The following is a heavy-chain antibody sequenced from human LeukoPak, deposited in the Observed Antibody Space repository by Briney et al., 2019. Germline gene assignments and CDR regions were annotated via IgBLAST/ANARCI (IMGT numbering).Heavy chain of an antibody. CDR3: ATGPFNHWGRGEDY. D-gene: IGHD7-27*01. J-gene: IGHJ4*02. CDR1: GYTLTELS. CDR2: FDPEDGET. V-gene: IGHV1-24*01. Sequence: GASVTVSCKVSGYTLTELSMHWVRQAPGKGLEWMGGFDPEDGETIYAQKFQGRVTMTEDTSTDTAYMELSSLRSEDTAVYYCATGPFNHWGRGEDYWGQGTLVTVSS.